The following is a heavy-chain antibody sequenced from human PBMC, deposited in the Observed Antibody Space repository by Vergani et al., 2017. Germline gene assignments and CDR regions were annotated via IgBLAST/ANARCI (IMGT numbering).Heavy chain of an antibody. CDR1: GFTFSSYA. CDR3: AKDWKIAVAGRPFDY. D-gene: IGHD6-19*01. V-gene: IGHV3-23*01. J-gene: IGHJ4*02. CDR2: ISGSGGST. Sequence: EVQLLESGGGLVQPGGSLRLSCAASGFTFSSYAMSWVRQAPGKGLEWVSAISGSGGSTYYADSVKGRFTISRDNSKNTLYLQMNSLRAEDTAVFYCAKDWKIAVAGRPFDYWGQGTLVTVSS.